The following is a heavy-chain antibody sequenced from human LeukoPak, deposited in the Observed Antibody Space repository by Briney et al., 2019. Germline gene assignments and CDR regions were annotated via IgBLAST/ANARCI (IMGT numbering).Heavy chain of an antibody. CDR3: AKESGYYDILTGSDVDY. D-gene: IGHD3-9*01. CDR1: GGSISSYY. V-gene: IGHV4-59*01. J-gene: IGHJ4*02. Sequence: PSETLSLTCTVSGGSISSYYWSWIRQPPGKGLEWIGYIYYSGSTNYNPSLKSRVTISVDTSKNQFSLKLSSVTAADTAVYYCAKESGYYDILTGSDVDYWGQGTLVTVSS. CDR2: IYYSGST.